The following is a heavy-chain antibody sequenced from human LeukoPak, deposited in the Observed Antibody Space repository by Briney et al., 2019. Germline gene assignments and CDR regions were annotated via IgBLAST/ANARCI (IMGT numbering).Heavy chain of an antibody. D-gene: IGHD5/OR15-5a*01. CDR3: ARGVSPLDY. V-gene: IGHV4-4*07. J-gene: IGHJ4*02. CDR2: IQTSGST. Sequence: SETPSLTCTVSGRSISSYLWSWIRQPAGKGLEWIERIQTSGSTNYNPSLKSRVTMSVDTSKSQFSLKLSSVTAADTAVYYCARGVSPLDYWGQGTLVTVSS. CDR1: GRSISSYL.